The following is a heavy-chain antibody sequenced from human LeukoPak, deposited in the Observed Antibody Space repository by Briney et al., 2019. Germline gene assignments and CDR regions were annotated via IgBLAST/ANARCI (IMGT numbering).Heavy chain of an antibody. CDR2: ISGSSGST. CDR1: GFTFSSYA. J-gene: IGHJ4*02. V-gene: IGHV3-23*01. D-gene: IGHD3-3*01. Sequence: GGSLRLSCAASGFTFSSYAMSWVRQAPGKGLEWVSAISGSSGSTYYADSVKGRFTISRDNSKNTLYLQMNSLRAEDTAVYYCAKSRSGYSPQYYFDYWGQGTLVTVSS. CDR3: AKSRSGYSPQYYFDY.